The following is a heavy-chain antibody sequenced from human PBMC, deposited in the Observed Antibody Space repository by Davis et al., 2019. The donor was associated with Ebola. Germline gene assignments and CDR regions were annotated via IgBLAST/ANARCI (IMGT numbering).Heavy chain of an antibody. CDR2: IWYDGSNK. J-gene: IGHJ4*02. CDR3: ARVVYSSSLRFDY. D-gene: IGHD6-13*01. V-gene: IGHV3-33*01. CDR1: GFTFSSYG. Sequence: GGSLRLSCAASGFTFSSYGMHWVRQAPGKGLEWVAVIWYDGSNKYYADSVKGRFTISRDNSKNTLYLQMNSLRAEDTAVYYCARVVYSSSLRFDYWGQGTLVTVSS.